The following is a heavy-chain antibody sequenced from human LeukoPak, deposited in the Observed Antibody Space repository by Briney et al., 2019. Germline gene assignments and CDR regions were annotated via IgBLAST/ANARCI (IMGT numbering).Heavy chain of an antibody. CDR1: GFTFNSYA. CDR3: SKERECSSTNCRWLDP. V-gene: IGHV3-23*01. Sequence: PGGSLRLSCAASGFTFNSYAMSWVRQAPGRGLESVAAISDSGDNTYYASSVKGRFTISRDNSKHTLSLQMNSLRVEDTAVYYCSKERECSSTNCRWLDPWGQGTLVIVSS. D-gene: IGHD2-2*01. CDR2: ISDSGDNT. J-gene: IGHJ5*02.